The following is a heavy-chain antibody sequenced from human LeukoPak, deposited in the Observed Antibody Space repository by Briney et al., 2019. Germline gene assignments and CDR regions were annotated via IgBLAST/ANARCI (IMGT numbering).Heavy chain of an antibody. V-gene: IGHV3-23*01. CDR2: ISGSGGST. D-gene: IGHD3-10*01. CDR3: AKDRATYYSGGFDY. CDR1: GFTFSSYA. J-gene: IGHJ4*02. Sequence: AGGSLRLSCAASGFTFSSYAMSWVRQAPGKGLEWVSAISGSGGSTYYADSVKGRFTISRDNSKNTLYLQMNSLRAEDTAVYFCAKDRATYYSGGFDYWGQGTLLTVSS.